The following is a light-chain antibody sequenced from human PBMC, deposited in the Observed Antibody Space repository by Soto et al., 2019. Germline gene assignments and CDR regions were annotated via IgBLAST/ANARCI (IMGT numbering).Light chain of an antibody. J-gene: IGKJ1*01. V-gene: IGKV1-5*03. CDR1: QSISNW. CDR2: KAS. Sequence: DTPMTQSPSTLSAYVGDRVTITCRASQSISNWLAWYQQKPGKAPKLLIFKASSLQSGVPSRFSGSGSGTEFTLTISSLQPDDFATFYCQQYNSYPWTFGQGTKVEIK. CDR3: QQYNSYPWT.